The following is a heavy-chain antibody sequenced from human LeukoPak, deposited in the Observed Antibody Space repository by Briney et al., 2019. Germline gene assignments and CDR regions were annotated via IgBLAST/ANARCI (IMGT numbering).Heavy chain of an antibody. J-gene: IGHJ4*02. D-gene: IGHD1/OR15-1a*01. CDR1: GGSSSSIGYF. CDR3: ATGNRAWDGVGDF. V-gene: IGHV4-39*01. CDR2: INYSGST. Sequence: SETLSLTCTVSGGSSSSIGYFWGWIPQPPGKGLVWIGSINYSGSTYYNASLKRRVSMSFDTSRHQFSLSVNSVTGADTAVYYCATGNRAWDGVGDFWGQGTLVTVSS.